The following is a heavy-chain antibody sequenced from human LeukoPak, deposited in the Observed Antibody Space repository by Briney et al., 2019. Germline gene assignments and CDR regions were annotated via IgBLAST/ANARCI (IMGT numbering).Heavy chain of an antibody. Sequence: GSSVNVSCKASGGTFSSYAISWVRQAPGQGLEWMGRIIPILGIANYAQKFQGRVTMTRNTSISTAYMELSSLRSEDTAVYYCARARPTRPMVRGVNWFDPWGQGTLVTVSS. J-gene: IGHJ5*02. CDR2: IIPILGIA. V-gene: IGHV1-69*04. CDR3: ARARPTRPMVRGVNWFDP. D-gene: IGHD3-10*01. CDR1: GGTFSSYA.